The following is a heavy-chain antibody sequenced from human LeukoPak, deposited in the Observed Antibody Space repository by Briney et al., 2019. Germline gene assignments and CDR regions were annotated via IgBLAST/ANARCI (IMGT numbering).Heavy chain of an antibody. CDR2: INPNDGDT. CDR3: ARANFLYCSSSTCLFDY. V-gene: IGHV1-2*02. J-gene: IGHJ4*02. D-gene: IGHD2-2*01. Sequence: ASVKVSCKASGYTFTDYYMHWVRQAPGQGFEWMGWINPNDGDTNYAQEFQGRVTMTRDTSISTAHIEVSRLRSDDTAVYYCARANFLYCSSSTCLFDYWGQGTLVTVSS. CDR1: GYTFTDYY.